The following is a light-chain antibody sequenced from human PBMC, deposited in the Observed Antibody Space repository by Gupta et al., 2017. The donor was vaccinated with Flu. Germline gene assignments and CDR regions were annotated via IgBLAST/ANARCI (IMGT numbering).Light chain of an antibody. J-gene: IGLJ3*02. Sequence: SSELTQEPAVSVALGQTVRITCQGDSLRSYYASWYQQKQGQAPVLVIYGKNNRPSGIPDRFSGSSSGNTASLTITGAQAEDEADYYCNSRDSSGNHWVFGGGTKLTVL. V-gene: IGLV3-19*01. CDR3: NSRDSSGNHWV. CDR1: SLRSYY. CDR2: GKN.